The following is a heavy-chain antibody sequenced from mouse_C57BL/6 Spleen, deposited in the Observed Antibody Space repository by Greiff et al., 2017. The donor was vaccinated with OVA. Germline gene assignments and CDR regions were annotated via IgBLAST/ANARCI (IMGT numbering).Heavy chain of an antibody. CDR3: ASPITTVVATGSYYAMDY. D-gene: IGHD1-1*01. Sequence: VQLQQSGPELVKPGASVKISCKASGYAFSSSWMNWVKQRPGKGLEWIGRIYPGDGDTNYNGKFKGKATLTADKSSSTAYMQLSSLTSEDSAVYFCASPITTVVATGSYYAMDYWGQGTSVTVSS. V-gene: IGHV1-82*01. J-gene: IGHJ4*01. CDR1: GYAFSSSW. CDR2: IYPGDGDT.